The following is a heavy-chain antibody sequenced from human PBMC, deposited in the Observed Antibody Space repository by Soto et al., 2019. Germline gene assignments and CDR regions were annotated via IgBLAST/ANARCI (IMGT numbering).Heavy chain of an antibody. J-gene: IGHJ4*02. CDR3: ARLAGLATISYYFDF. Sequence: ETLSLTCSVSDDSINSDKYYWGWIRQPPGKGLEWIGSTYYRGNAYYNPSLQTRVTISLDKSRSQFSLKLNSVTAADSAVYFCARLAGLATISYYFDFWGPGALVTVSS. V-gene: IGHV4-39*01. D-gene: IGHD3-9*01. CDR1: DDSINSDKYY. CDR2: TYYRGNA.